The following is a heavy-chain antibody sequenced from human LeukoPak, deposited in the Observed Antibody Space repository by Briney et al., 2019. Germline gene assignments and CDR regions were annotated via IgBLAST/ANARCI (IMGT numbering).Heavy chain of an antibody. Sequence: ASVKVSCKASGYTFTGYYMYWVRQAPGQGLEWMGWINPNSGGTNYAQKFQGRVTMTRDTSISTAYMELSRLRSDDTAVYYCARVGVAAAGYPFDYWGQGTLVTVSS. CDR1: GYTFTGYY. V-gene: IGHV1-2*02. J-gene: IGHJ4*02. CDR3: ARVGVAAAGYPFDY. D-gene: IGHD6-13*01. CDR2: INPNSGGT.